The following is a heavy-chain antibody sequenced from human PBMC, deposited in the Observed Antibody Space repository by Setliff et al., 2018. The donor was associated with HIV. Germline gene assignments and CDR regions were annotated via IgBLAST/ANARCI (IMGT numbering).Heavy chain of an antibody. CDR3: ARQSDFWSGYYDGAFDI. CDR2: IYYSGST. V-gene: IGHV4-39*01. D-gene: IGHD3-3*01. CDR1: GASISNSNSY. Sequence: PSETLSLTCSVYGASISNSNSYWGWIRQPPGKRLEWLGSIYYSGSTYYNPSLKSRVTISVDTSKNQFSLKLSSVTAADTAVYYCARQSDFWSGYYDGAFDIWGQGTMVTVSS. J-gene: IGHJ3*02.